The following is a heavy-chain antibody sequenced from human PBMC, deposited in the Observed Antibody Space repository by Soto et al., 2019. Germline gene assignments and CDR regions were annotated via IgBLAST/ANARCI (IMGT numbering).Heavy chain of an antibody. CDR1: GDAFSVDFYY. V-gene: IGHV4-31*03. CDR2: ILYSGST. D-gene: IGHD3-10*02. J-gene: IGHJ6*02. CDR3: SGGTVRTREEENPLNYYGMDV. Sequence: QVQLQESGPGLVKPSQTLSLTCTVSGDAFSVDFYYWSWIRQLPGKGLEWIGYILYSGSTNYNPSLKRRVTISLDKSKKQFSLGLRAVTVADTAVYYCSGGTVRTREEENPLNYYGMDVWGPGTTVIVSS.